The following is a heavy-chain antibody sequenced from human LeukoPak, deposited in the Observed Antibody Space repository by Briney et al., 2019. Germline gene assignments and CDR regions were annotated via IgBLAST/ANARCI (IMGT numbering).Heavy chain of an antibody. V-gene: IGHV1-2*02. CDR3: AREHGGPKQYNYGNWFDP. D-gene: IGHD1-1*01. CDR1: GYTFTGYY. Sequence: GASVKVSCKASGYTFTGYYMHWVRQAPGQGLEWMGWINPNSGGTNYAQKFQGRVTMTRDTSISTAYMELSRLRSDDTAVYYCAREHGGPKQYNYGNWFDPWGQGTLVTVSS. J-gene: IGHJ5*02. CDR2: INPNSGGT.